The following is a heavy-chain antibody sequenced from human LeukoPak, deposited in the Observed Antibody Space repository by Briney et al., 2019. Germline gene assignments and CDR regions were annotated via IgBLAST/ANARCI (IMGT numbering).Heavy chain of an antibody. CDR2: IDPDDSDT. J-gene: IGHJ3*02. Sequence: GESLKISCQRSGYSFSSYWIGWVRQLPGKGLEWMGIIDPDDSDTRYSPSLQGQVTISADKSITTAYLQWRSLKASDTAMYYCARSYTTAPDAFDIWGQGTMVTVSS. CDR1: GYSFSSYW. CDR3: ARSYTTAPDAFDI. V-gene: IGHV5-51*01. D-gene: IGHD2-2*02.